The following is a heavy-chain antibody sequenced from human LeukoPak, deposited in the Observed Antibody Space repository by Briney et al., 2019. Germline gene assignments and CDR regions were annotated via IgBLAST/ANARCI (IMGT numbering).Heavy chain of an antibody. CDR2: ISSSSSTI. J-gene: IGHJ4*02. Sequence: GGSLRLSCAASGFTFSSYSMNWVRQAPGKGLEWVSYISSSSSTIYYADSVKGRFTISRDNAKNSLYLQMNSLRAEDTAVYYCAKESAWNNWNAHDYWGQGTLVTVSS. D-gene: IGHD1-20*01. V-gene: IGHV3-48*01. CDR3: AKESAWNNWNAHDY. CDR1: GFTFSSYS.